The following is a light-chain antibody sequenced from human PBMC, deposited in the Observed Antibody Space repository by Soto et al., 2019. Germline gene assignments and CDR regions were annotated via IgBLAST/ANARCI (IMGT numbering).Light chain of an antibody. CDR1: SSNIGNNY. V-gene: IGLV1-51*02. Sequence: QSVLTQPPSVSAAPGQKVTISCSGSSSNIGNNYVSWYQHLPGTAPKLLIYENNKRPSEIPDRFSGSKSGTSATLGITGLQTGDEADYYCGTWDSSLSVGLFGGGTKRPS. J-gene: IGLJ2*01. CDR2: ENN. CDR3: GTWDSSLSVGL.